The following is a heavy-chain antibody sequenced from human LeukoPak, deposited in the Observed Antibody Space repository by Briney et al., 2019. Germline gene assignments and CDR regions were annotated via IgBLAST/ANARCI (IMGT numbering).Heavy chain of an antibody. Sequence: PGGSLRLSCAASGFNLGTYSMNWVRQAPGKGLEWVSYISSSGSTMYYADSVKGRFTISRDNAKNSLYLQMNSLRAEDTAVFYCARIFDSSGYPDDVFDIWGQGTMVTVSS. CDR3: ARIFDSSGYPDDVFDI. CDR2: ISSSGSTM. CDR1: GFNLGTYS. J-gene: IGHJ3*02. V-gene: IGHV3-48*01. D-gene: IGHD3-22*01.